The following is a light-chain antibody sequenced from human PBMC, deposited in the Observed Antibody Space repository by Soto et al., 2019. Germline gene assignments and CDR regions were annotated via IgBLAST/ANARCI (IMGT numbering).Light chain of an antibody. J-gene: IGKJ1*01. CDR3: QQYYSTPPT. V-gene: IGKV4-1*01. CDR2: WAS. Sequence: DIVMTQSPDSLVVSLGERATINCKPSQSVLYSSHNKTYLSWYQHKPGQPPKMLIYWASTRQSGVPDRFSGSGSGTDFTLTISSLHAEEVAVYYCQQYYSTPPTFGQGTKVEIK. CDR1: QSVLYSSHNKTY.